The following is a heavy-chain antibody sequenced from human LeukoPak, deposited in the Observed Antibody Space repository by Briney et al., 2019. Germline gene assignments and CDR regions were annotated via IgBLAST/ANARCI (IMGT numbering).Heavy chain of an antibody. Sequence: GGSLRLSCAASGFTFDDYAMHWVRQAPGKGLEWVSGISWNSGSIGYADSVKGRFTISRDNAKNSLYLQMNSLGAEDMALYYCAEDMGGSYTMGAFDIWGQGTMVTVSS. CDR3: AEDMGGSYTMGAFDI. D-gene: IGHD1-26*01. J-gene: IGHJ3*02. CDR1: GFTFDDYA. CDR2: ISWNSGSI. V-gene: IGHV3-9*03.